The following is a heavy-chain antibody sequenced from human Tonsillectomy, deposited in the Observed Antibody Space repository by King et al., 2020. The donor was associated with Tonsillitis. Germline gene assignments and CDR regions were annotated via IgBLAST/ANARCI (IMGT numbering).Heavy chain of an antibody. D-gene: IGHD4-17*01. J-gene: IGHJ3*02. CDR2: IGTAGDT. Sequence: VQLVESGGGLVQPGGSLRLSCAASGFTFSSYDMHWVRQATGKGLEWVSAIGTAGDTYYPGSVKGRFTISRENAKNSLYLQMKSLRAGDTAVYYCARQNGDTDAFDIWGQGTMVTVSS. CDR3: ARQNGDTDAFDI. CDR1: GFTFSSYD. V-gene: IGHV3-13*01.